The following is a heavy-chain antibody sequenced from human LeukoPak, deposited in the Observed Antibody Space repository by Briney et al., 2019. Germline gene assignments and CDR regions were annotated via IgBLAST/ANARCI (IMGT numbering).Heavy chain of an antibody. CDR1: GGSISSSSYY. Sequence: SETLSLTCTVSGGSISSSSYYWGWIRQPPGKGLEWIGSIYYSGSTYYNPSLKSRVAISVDTSKNQFSLKLSSVTAADTAVYYCARGIGIVVVPADHGMDVWGQGTTVTVSS. CDR2: IYYSGST. V-gene: IGHV4-39*07. J-gene: IGHJ6*02. D-gene: IGHD2-2*01. CDR3: ARGIGIVVVPADHGMDV.